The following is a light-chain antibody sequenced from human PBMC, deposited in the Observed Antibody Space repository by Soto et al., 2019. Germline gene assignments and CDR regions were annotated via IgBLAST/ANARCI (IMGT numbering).Light chain of an antibody. J-gene: IGKJ1*01. Sequence: IVLTQSPGTLSLSPGERATLSCRASQSVTTQLAWYQQKPGQAPRLIIHGASSRATGVPDRISGSGSGTDSTLTISRLEPEDFAVYYCQQYGSSPTTFGQGTKVDI. CDR3: QQYGSSPTT. CDR1: QSVTTQ. CDR2: GAS. V-gene: IGKV3-20*01.